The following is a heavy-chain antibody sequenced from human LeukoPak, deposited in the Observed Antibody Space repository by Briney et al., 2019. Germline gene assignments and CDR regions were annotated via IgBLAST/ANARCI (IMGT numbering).Heavy chain of an antibody. V-gene: IGHV3-30-3*01. J-gene: IGHJ4*02. CDR3: ARDRFSSMVRGVIVSYLGY. Sequence: GGSLRLSCAASGFTFSDYYMSWIRQAPGKGLEWVAVISYDGSNKYYADSVKGRFTISRDNSKNTLYLQMNSLRAEDTAVYYCARDRFSSMVRGVIVSYLGYWGQGTLVTVSS. CDR1: GFTFSDYY. CDR2: ISYDGSNK. D-gene: IGHD3-10*01.